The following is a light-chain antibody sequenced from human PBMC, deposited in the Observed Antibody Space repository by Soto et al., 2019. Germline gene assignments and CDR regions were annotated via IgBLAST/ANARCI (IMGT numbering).Light chain of an antibody. CDR2: GAS. J-gene: IGKJ3*01. CDR1: QSVRSNY. V-gene: IGKV3-20*01. CDR3: QQYGDSPET. Sequence: EVVLTQSPGTLSLSPGDRATLSCRASQSVRSNYLAWYQQKPVQAPRLLIFGASSRATGIPDRFSGSGSGTDFSLTISRLEPEDFAVYYCQQYGDSPETFGPGTKVDIK.